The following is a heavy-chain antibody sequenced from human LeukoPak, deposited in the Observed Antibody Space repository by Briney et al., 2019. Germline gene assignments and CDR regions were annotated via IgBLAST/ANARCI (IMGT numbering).Heavy chain of an antibody. J-gene: IGHJ4*02. CDR2: IKQDGSEK. CDR1: GFTFSSYW. V-gene: IGHV3-7*03. CDR3: AKAQKPTIVVVPAAIGY. Sequence: PGGSLRLSCAASGFTFSSYWMSWVRQAPGKGLEWVANIKQDGSEKYYVDSVKGRFTISRDNAKNSLYLQMNSLRAEDTALYYCAKAQKPTIVVVPAAIGYWGQGTLVTVSS. D-gene: IGHD2-2*01.